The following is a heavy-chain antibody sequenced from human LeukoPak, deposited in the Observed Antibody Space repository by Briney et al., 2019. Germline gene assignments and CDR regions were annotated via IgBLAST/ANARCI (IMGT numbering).Heavy chain of an antibody. Sequence: AASVKVSCKASGYTFTSYGISWVRQAPGQGLEWMGIINPSGGSTSYAQKFQGRVTMTRDTSTSTVYMELSSLRSEDTAVYYCARDPGIAAQEDAFDIWGQGTMVTVSS. J-gene: IGHJ3*02. CDR2: INPSGGST. V-gene: IGHV1-46*01. CDR3: ARDPGIAAQEDAFDI. D-gene: IGHD6-6*01. CDR1: GYTFTSYG.